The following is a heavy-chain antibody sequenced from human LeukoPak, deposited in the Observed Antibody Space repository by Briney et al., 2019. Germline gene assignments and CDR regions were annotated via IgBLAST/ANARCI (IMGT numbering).Heavy chain of an antibody. Sequence: SETLSLTCAVYGGSFSGYYWSWIRQPPGKGLEWIGEINHSGSTNYNPSLKSRVTISADTSKKQFSLKLSSVTVADTAVYYCARGYCSGGSCYSGLDYWGQGTLVTVSS. CDR2: INHSGST. D-gene: IGHD2-15*01. J-gene: IGHJ4*02. CDR1: GGSFSGYY. CDR3: ARGYCSGGSCYSGLDY. V-gene: IGHV4-34*01.